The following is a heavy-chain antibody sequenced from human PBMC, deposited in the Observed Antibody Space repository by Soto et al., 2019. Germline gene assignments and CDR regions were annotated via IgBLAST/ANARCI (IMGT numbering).Heavy chain of an antibody. J-gene: IGHJ6*02. CDR3: ARHGFGDGSWSSYYYYGMDV. D-gene: IGHD3-10*01. CDR1: GYTFTSYA. CDR2: INAGNGNT. V-gene: IGHV1-3*01. Sequence: QVQLVQSGAEVKKPGASVKVSCKASGYTFTSYAMHWVRQAPGQRLEWMGWINAGNGNTKYSQKFQGRVTITRDTSASTAYMELSSLRYEDTDVYYCARHGFGDGSWSSYYYYGMDVWGQGTTVTVSS.